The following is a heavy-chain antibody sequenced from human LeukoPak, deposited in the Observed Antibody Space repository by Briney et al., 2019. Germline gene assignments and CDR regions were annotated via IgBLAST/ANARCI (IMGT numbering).Heavy chain of an antibody. CDR2: ISGSGGST. J-gene: IGHJ5*02. Sequence: PGGSLRLSWAASGFTFSSYAMSWVRQAPEKGLEWVSAISGSGGSTYYADSVKGRFTISRDNSKNTLYLQMNSLRAEDTAVYYCAKATYCSSTSCYGYRWFDPWGQGTLVTVSS. CDR1: GFTFSSYA. D-gene: IGHD2-2*01. CDR3: AKATYCSSTSCYGYRWFDP. V-gene: IGHV3-23*01.